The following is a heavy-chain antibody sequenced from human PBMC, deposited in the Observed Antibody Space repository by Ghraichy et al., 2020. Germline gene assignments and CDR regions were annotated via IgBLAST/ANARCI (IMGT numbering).Heavy chain of an antibody. D-gene: IGHD6-19*01. CDR3: ARFIAVAGTIDY. Sequence: SETLSLTCTVSGGSISSGGYYWSWIRQHPGKGLEWIGYIYYSGSTYYNPSLKSRVTISVDTSKNQFSLKLSSVTAADTAVYYCARFIAVAGTIDYWGQGTLVTVSS. CDR2: IYYSGST. J-gene: IGHJ4*02. CDR1: GGSISSGGYY. V-gene: IGHV4-31*03.